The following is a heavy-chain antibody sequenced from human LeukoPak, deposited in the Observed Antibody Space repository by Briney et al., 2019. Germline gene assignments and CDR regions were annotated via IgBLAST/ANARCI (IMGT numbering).Heavy chain of an antibody. CDR1: GCTVTCNY. V-gene: IGHV3-23*01. J-gene: IGHJ6*02. D-gene: IGHD3-10*01. Sequence: GGSVRLSCSGSGCTVTCNYMTWVRQAPGQGLEWVSSISGSGGSTYCADSVKGRFTISRDNSKNTLYLQMNSLRAEDTAVYYCAKCVMAGGGYYYGMDVWGQGTTVTVSS. CDR2: ISGSGGST. CDR3: AKCVMAGGGYYYGMDV.